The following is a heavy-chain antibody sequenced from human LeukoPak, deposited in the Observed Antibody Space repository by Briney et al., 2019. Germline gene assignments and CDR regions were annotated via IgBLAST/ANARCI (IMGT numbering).Heavy chain of an antibody. D-gene: IGHD4-23*01. CDR2: INHSGST. Sequence: PSETLSLTCAVCGGSFSGYYWSWIRQPPGKGLEWIGEINHSGSTNYNPSLKSRVTISVDTSKNQFSLKLSSVTAADTAVYYCARVATVVTPSYYFDYWGQGTLVTVSS. CDR1: GGSFSGYY. CDR3: ARVATVVTPSYYFDY. V-gene: IGHV4-34*01. J-gene: IGHJ4*02.